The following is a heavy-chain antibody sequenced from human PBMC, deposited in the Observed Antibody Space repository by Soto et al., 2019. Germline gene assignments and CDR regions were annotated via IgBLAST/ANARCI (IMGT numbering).Heavy chain of an antibody. J-gene: IGHJ4*02. CDR2: IKQDGSEK. CDR3: ARQIYDSDTGPNFQYYFDS. V-gene: IGHV3-7*03. D-gene: IGHD3-22*01. CDR1: GFTFSNYW. Sequence: PGGSLRLSCAASGFTFSNYWMFWVRQAPGKGLEWVANIKQDGSEKHYVDSVKGRFSISRDNAKTSVYLHMNSLRASDTAMYYCARQIYDSDTGPNFQYYFDSWGQGTPVTVSS.